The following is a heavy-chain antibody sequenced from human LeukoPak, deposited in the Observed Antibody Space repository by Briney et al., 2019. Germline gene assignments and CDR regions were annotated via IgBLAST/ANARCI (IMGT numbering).Heavy chain of an antibody. J-gene: IGHJ5*02. CDR3: ARVGWVVVPAAMLFPPSWFDP. CDR2: IYYSGST. V-gene: IGHV4-30-4*01. CDR1: GGSISSGDYY. Sequence: PSQTLSLTCTVSGGSISSGDYYWSWIRQHPGKGLEWIGYIYYSGSTYYNPSLKSRVTISVDTSKNQFSLKLSSVTAADTAVYYCARVGWVVVPAAMLFPPSWFDPWGQGTLVTVSS. D-gene: IGHD2-2*01.